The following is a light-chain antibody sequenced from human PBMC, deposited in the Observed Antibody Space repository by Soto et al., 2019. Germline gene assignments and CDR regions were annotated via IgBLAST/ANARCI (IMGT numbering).Light chain of an antibody. Sequence: EIVLTQSPATLSLSPGERATLSCRASQSVSSYLAWYQQKPVQAPRLLIYDASNRATGIPARFSGSGSGTDFTLTISSLEPEDFAVYYCQQRSNWPRTFGQGTKVDI. CDR1: QSVSSY. J-gene: IGKJ1*01. V-gene: IGKV3-11*01. CDR3: QQRSNWPRT. CDR2: DAS.